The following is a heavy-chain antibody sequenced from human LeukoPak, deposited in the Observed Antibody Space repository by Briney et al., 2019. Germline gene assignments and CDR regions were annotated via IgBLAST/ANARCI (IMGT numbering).Heavy chain of an antibody. J-gene: IGHJ4*02. D-gene: IGHD1-26*01. CDR1: GFTFSSYE. Sequence: GGSLRLSCAASGFTFSSYEMNWVRQAPGKGLEWVSYISSSGSTIYYADSVKGRFTISRDNAKNSLYLQMNSLRAEDTAVYYCASGRWELLMFFDYWGQGTLVTVSS. V-gene: IGHV3-48*03. CDR2: ISSSGSTI. CDR3: ASGRWELLMFFDY.